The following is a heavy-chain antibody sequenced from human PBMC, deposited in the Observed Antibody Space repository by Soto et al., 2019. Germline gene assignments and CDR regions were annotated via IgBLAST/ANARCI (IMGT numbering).Heavy chain of an antibody. D-gene: IGHD6-19*01. CDR1: GYTFTSYG. CDR3: ARAHGSSGWYLYYYYGMDV. J-gene: IGHJ6*02. V-gene: IGHV1-18*01. CDR2: ISAYNGNT. Sequence: ASVKVSCKASGYTFTSYGISWVRQAPGQGLEWMGWISAYNGNTNYAQKLQGRVTMTTDTSTSTAYMELRSLRSDDTAVYYCARAHGSSGWYLYYYYGMDVWGQGTTVTVSS.